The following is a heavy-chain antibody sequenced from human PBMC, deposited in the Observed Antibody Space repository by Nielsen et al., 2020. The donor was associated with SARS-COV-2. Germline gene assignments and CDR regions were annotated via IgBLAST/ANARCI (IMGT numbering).Heavy chain of an antibody. CDR2: ISWNSGSI. V-gene: IGHV3-9*01. D-gene: IGHD2-15*01. Sequence: SLKISCAASGFTFDDYAMHWVRQAPGKGLEWVSGISWNSGSIGYADSVKGRFTISRDNAKNSLYLQMNSLRAEDTALYYCAKDMSSVYCSGGSCYSPTFYYYGMDVWGQGTTVTVSS. J-gene: IGHJ6*02. CDR3: AKDMSSVYCSGGSCYSPTFYYYGMDV. CDR1: GFTFDDYA.